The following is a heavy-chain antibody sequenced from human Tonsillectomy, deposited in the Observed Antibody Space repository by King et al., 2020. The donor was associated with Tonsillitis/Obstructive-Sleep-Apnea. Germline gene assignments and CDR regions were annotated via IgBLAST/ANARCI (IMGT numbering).Heavy chain of an antibody. V-gene: IGHV3-11*05. J-gene: IGHJ5*02. Sequence: VQLVESGGGLVKPGGSLRLSCAASGFTFSDYYMSWIRQAPGKGLEWVSYISSSSSYTNYADSVKGRFTISRDNAKNSLYLQMNSLRAEDTAVYYCAREMRRRITIFGGRINWFDPWGQGTLVTVSS. D-gene: IGHD3-3*01. CDR3: AREMRRRITIFGGRINWFDP. CDR1: GFTFSDYY. CDR2: ISSSSSYT.